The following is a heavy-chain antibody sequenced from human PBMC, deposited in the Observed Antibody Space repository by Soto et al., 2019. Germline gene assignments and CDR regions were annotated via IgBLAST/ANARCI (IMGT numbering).Heavy chain of an antibody. V-gene: IGHV3-33*01. J-gene: IGHJ4*02. Sequence: QVQLVESGGGVVQPGTSLRLSCAASVYTFSNCGMHCVRQPPGKGLEWVADIWSDGSKKYYADAVKGRFTISRDDSRNTLYLQMNSLRGDDTAVYYCGRDLSYGSGEGWGQGTLVIVSP. CDR1: VYTFSNCG. CDR3: GRDLSYGSGEG. CDR2: IWSDGSKK. D-gene: IGHD3-10*01.